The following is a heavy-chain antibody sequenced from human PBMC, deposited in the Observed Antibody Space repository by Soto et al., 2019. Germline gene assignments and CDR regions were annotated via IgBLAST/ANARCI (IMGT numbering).Heavy chain of an antibody. V-gene: IGHV3-7*03. CDR3: ATTGPLAAAEDRAFDY. CDR1: GCTFSPYY. D-gene: IGHD6-13*01. CDR2: TTQDGNDK. J-gene: IGHJ4*02. Sequence: GGSLRLSCAASGCTFSPYYMSWVRQAQGKGLEWLAMTTQDGNDKHYVDSVRGRFTISRDNAKNSLYLQMNSLRAEDTAVYYCATTGPLAAAEDRAFDYCGQGTLVTVPS.